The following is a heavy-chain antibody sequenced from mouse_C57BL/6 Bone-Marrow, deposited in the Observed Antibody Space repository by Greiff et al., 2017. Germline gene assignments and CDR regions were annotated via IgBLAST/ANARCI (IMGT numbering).Heavy chain of an antibody. V-gene: IGHV2-2*01. CDR3: ARNYYSNYDYLDY. Sequence: VQLVESGPGLVQPSQSLSITCTVSGFSLTSYGVHWVRQSPGKGLEWLGVIWSGGSTDYNAAFISRLSISKDNSKSQVFFKMNSLQADDTAIYYFARNYYSNYDYLDYWGQGTTLTVSS. CDR1: GFSLTSYG. J-gene: IGHJ2*01. CDR2: IWSGGST. D-gene: IGHD2-5*01.